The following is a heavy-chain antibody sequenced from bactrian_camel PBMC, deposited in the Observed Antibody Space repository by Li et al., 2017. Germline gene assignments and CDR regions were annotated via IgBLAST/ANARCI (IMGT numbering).Heavy chain of an antibody. V-gene: IGHV3S40*01. D-gene: IGHD1*01. CDR2: INSGGGP. CDR1: GFTFGDFY. Sequence: DVQLVESGGGLVQPGGSLRLSCAASGFTFGDFYMSWVRLAPGKGLEWVSCINSGGGPYYVDFVKGRFTISGDNDKNMLYLEMSSLKPEDTAVYYCAAIIDSAYAYWGQGTQVTVS. CDR3: AAIIDSAYAY. J-gene: IGHJ4*01.